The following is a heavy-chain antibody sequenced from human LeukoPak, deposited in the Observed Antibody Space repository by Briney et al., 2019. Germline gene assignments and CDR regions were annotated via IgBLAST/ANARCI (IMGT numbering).Heavy chain of an antibody. CDR2: IIPIFGTA. J-gene: IGHJ4*02. CDR1: GGTFSSYA. Sequence: SVKVSCKASGGTFSSYAISWVRQAPGQGLKWMGGIIPIFGTANYAQKFQGRGTITTDESTSTAYMELSSLRSEDTAVYYCARDGGYVILTGYCQRSFYFDYWGQGTLVTVSS. D-gene: IGHD3-9*01. CDR3: ARDGGYVILTGYCQRSFYFDY. V-gene: IGHV1-69*05.